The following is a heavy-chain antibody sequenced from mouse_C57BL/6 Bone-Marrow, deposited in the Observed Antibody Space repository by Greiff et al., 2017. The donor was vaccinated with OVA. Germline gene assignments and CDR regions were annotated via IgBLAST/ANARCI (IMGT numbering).Heavy chain of an antibody. J-gene: IGHJ4*01. CDR1: GYSITSGYY. CDR2: ISYDGSN. V-gene: IGHV3-6*01. Sequence: VQLKESGPGLVKPSQSLSLTCSVTGYSITSGYYWNWIRQFPGNKLEWMGYISYDGSNNYNPSLKNRISITRDTSKNQFFLKLNSVTTEDTATYYCATSYYYAMDYWGQGTSVTVSS. CDR3: ATSYYYAMDY.